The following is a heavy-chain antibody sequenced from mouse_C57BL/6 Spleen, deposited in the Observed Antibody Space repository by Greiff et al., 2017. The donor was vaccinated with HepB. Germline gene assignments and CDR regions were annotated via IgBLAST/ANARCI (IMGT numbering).Heavy chain of an antibody. V-gene: IGHV5-17*01. CDR2: ISSGSSTI. CDR3: ARTDFDY. Sequence: VQLQQSGGGLVKPGGSLKLSCAASGFTFSDYGMHWVRQAPEKGLEWVAYISSGSSTIYYADTVKGRFTISRDNAKKTLFLQMTSLRSEDTAMYYCARTDFDYWGQGTTLTVSS. J-gene: IGHJ2*01. CDR1: GFTFSDYG.